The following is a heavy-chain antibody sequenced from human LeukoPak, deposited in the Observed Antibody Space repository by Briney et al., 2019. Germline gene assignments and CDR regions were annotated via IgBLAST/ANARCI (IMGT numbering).Heavy chain of an antibody. V-gene: IGHV4-38-2*02. J-gene: IGHJ4*02. Sequence: PSETLSLTCTVSGYSISSGYYWGWIRQPPGKGLEGIGSIYHSGSTYYNPSLKSRVTRSVDTCKNQFSLKLSSVTAADTAVYYCARGRYSGYDSYAQVDYWGQGTLVTVSS. CDR3: ARGRYSGYDSYAQVDY. CDR2: IYHSGST. CDR1: GYSISSGYY. D-gene: IGHD5-12*01.